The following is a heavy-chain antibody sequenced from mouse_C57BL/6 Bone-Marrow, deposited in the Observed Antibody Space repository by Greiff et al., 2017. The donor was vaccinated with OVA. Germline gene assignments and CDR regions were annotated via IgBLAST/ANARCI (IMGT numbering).Heavy chain of an antibody. J-gene: IGHJ3*01. Sequence: QVQLQQSGAELMKPGASVKLSCKATGYTFTGYWIEWVKQRPGHGLEWIGEILPGSGSTNYNEKFKGKATFTADTSSNTSYMQLSSLTTADSAIYYCALDYYYGSSYGFAYWGQGTLVTVSA. V-gene: IGHV1-9*01. D-gene: IGHD1-1*01. CDR2: ILPGSGST. CDR1: GYTFTGYW. CDR3: ALDYYYGSSYGFAY.